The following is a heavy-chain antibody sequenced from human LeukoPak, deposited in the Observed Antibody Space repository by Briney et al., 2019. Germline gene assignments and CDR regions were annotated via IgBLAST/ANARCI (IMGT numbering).Heavy chain of an antibody. V-gene: IGHV6-1*01. Sequence: SQTLSLTCAISGDSVSSNSAAWNWIRQSPSRGLEWLGRTYYRSKWYNDDAVSVKSRITINLDTSKNQFSLQLNSVTPEDTAVYYCARAGSSSLGGYYYYYMDVWGKGTTVTVSS. D-gene: IGHD6-6*01. CDR3: ARAGSSSLGGYYYYYMDV. CDR1: GDSVSSNSAA. CDR2: TYYRSKWYN. J-gene: IGHJ6*03.